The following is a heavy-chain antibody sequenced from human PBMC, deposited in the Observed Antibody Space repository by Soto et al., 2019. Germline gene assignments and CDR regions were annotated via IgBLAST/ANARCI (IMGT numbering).Heavy chain of an antibody. D-gene: IGHD2-8*01. Sequence: GGSLRLSYAASGFKFSSYAMSWVRPAPGKGLEWVSTISGSGGYTYYADSVKGRFTISIDNSKNTLYLQMNSLRAEDTAVYYCAKGGTSYNWFDPWGQGTLVTVSS. CDR3: AKGGTSYNWFDP. V-gene: IGHV3-23*01. CDR1: GFKFSSYA. CDR2: ISGSGGYT. J-gene: IGHJ5*02.